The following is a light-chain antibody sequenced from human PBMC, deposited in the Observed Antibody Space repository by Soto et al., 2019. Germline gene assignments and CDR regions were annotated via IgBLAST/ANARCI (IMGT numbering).Light chain of an antibody. CDR2: EVS. CDR3: SSYPSSTANV. Sequence: QSVLTQPASVSGSPGQSITICCTGTSSDVGGYNYVSWYQQHPGKAPKLMIYEVSNRPSGVSNRFSGSKSGNTASLTISGLQAEVEADYYCSSYPSSTANVFGTGTKLTVL. J-gene: IGLJ1*01. V-gene: IGLV2-14*01. CDR1: SSDVGGYNY.